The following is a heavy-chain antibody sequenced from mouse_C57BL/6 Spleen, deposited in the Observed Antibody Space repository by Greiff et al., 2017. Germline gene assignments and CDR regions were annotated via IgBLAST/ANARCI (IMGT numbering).Heavy chain of an antibody. CDR1: GYTFTSYW. V-gene: IGHV1-69*01. Sequence: QVQLQQPGAELVMPGASVKLSCKASGYTFTSYWMHWVKQRPGPGLEWIGEIDPSDSYTNYNQKFKGKSTLTVDNSSSTAYMQLSSLTSEDSAVYYCARDDGAYWGQGTTLTVSS. D-gene: IGHD2-3*01. CDR3: ARDDGAY. J-gene: IGHJ2*01. CDR2: IDPSDSYT.